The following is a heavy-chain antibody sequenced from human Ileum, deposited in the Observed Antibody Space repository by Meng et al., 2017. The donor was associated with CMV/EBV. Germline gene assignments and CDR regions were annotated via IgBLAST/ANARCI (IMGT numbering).Heavy chain of an antibody. V-gene: IGHV3-30*04. CDR1: GFTFSAFA. CDR3: VRDGDFSTWPLDY. D-gene: IGHD2-2*01. Sequence: QVQLVESGGGVVQPGRALRLSCVASGFTFSAFAMHWVRQAPGKGLEWVARTSDGTNEYYADSVKGRFTISRDNSKNTLSLQMNSLRVEDTAVYYCVRDGDFSTWPLDYWGQGTLVTVSS. J-gene: IGHJ4*02. CDR2: TSDGTNE.